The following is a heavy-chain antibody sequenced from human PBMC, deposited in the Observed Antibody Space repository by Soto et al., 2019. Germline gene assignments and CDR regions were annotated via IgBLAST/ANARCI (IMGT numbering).Heavy chain of an antibody. V-gene: IGHV4-38-2*01. D-gene: IGHD1-26*01. CDR3: ARGSGSYDDFDF. CDR2: FYHGGST. J-gene: IGHJ4*02. Sequence: LSLTCAVSGYSISSGYYWGWVRQPPGKGLEWIGGFYHGGSTYYNPSLKSRVTISVDTSKNQFSLKLSSVTAADTALYYCARGSGSYDDFDFWGQGTLVTVSS. CDR1: GYSISSGYY.